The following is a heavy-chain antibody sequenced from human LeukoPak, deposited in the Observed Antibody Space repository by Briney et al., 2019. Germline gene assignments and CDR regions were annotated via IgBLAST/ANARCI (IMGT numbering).Heavy chain of an antibody. V-gene: IGHV4-39*07. CDR3: ARNIQLWSKGYYYYYMDV. D-gene: IGHD5-18*01. CDR1: GGSISSSTYY. J-gene: IGHJ6*03. CDR2: IYYSGTT. Sequence: SETLSLTCTVSGGSISSSTYYWGWIRQPPGKGLEWIGNIYYSGTTYYNPSLKSRVTMSVDTSKNQFSLKLSSVTAADTAVYYCARNIQLWSKGYYYYYMDVWGKGTTVTISS.